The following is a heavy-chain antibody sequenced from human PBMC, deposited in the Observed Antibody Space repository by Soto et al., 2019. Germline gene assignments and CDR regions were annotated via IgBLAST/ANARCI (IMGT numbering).Heavy chain of an antibody. CDR1: GYSFTSYW. V-gene: IGHV5-51*01. J-gene: IGHJ4*02. CDR3: ARTRYYYDSSGYYSPLDY. CDR2: IYPGDSDT. D-gene: IGHD3-22*01. Sequence: GESLKISCKGSGYSFTSYWVGWVRQMPGKGLEWMGIIYPGDSDTRYSPSFQGQVTISADKSISTAYLQWSSLKASDTAMYYCARTRYYYDSSGYYSPLDYWGQGTLVTVSS.